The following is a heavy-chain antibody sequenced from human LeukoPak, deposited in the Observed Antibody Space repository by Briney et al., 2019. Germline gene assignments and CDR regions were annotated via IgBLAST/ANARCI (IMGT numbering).Heavy chain of an antibody. CDR1: GYTFTGYY. J-gene: IGHJ4*02. CDR2: INPNSGGT. CDR3: ARRMDTAMVASLDN. Sequence: GASVKVSCKASGYTFTGYYMHWVRQAPGQGLEWMGWINPNSGGTNYAQKFQGRVTMTRDTSTSTAYMELSRLRSDDTAVYYCARRMDTAMVASLDNWGQGTLVTVSS. V-gene: IGHV1-2*02. D-gene: IGHD5-18*01.